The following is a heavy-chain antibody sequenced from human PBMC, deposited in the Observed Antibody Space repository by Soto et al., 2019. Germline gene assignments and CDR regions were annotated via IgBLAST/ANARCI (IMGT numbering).Heavy chain of an antibody. Sequence: QVQLVESGGGVVQPGRSLRLSCVASGFTFSNNGIHWVRQAPGKGLEWVAVISSDRSKKYYADSVKGRFTISRDNSKTTLYLQMNSLRAEDPAVYYCAMDLYGGSSRFDYWGQGTLVTVSS. D-gene: IGHD2-15*01. V-gene: IGHV3-30*03. CDR1: GFTFSNNG. CDR2: ISSDRSKK. J-gene: IGHJ4*02. CDR3: AMDLYGGSSRFDY.